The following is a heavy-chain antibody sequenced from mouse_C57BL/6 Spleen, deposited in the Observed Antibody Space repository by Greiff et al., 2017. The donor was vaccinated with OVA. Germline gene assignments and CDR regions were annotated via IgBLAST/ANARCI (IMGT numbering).Heavy chain of an antibody. J-gene: IGHJ2*01. CDR3: ARLYGRGYFDY. V-gene: IGHV1-50*01. Sequence: QVQLQQPGAELVKPGASVKLSCKASGYTFTSYWMQWVKQRPGQGLEWIGEIDPSDSYTNYNQKFKGKATLTVDTSSSTAYMQLSSLTSEDSAVYYCARLYGRGYFDYWGQGTTLTVSS. CDR1: GYTFTSYW. CDR2: IDPSDSYT. D-gene: IGHD1-1*02.